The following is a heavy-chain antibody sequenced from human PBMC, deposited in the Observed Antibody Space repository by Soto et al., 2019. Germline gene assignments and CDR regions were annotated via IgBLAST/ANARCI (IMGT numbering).Heavy chain of an antibody. CDR2: IYPGDSDT. Sequence: PGESLNISCKGSGSSFASHWVAWVRQMPEKGLEWIGTIYPGDSDTKYSSSFRGHVTISADTSVSTAYLQWRSLEATDSATYYCARYSGSYWHYLDFWGQGTLVTVSS. V-gene: IGHV5-51*01. CDR3: ARYSGSYWHYLDF. D-gene: IGHD1-26*01. CDR1: GSSFASHW. J-gene: IGHJ4*02.